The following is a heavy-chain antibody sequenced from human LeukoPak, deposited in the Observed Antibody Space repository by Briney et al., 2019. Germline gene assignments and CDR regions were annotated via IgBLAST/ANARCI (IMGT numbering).Heavy chain of an antibody. Sequence: SETLSLTCTVSGGSISSYYWSWIRQPPGKGLEWIGYIYYSGSTNYNPSLKSRVTISVATSKNQFSLKLSSVTAADTAVYYCARRPHNYYDSSGYYFDPWGQGTLVTVSS. CDR2: IYYSGST. V-gene: IGHV4-59*01. J-gene: IGHJ5*02. CDR3: ARRPHNYYDSSGYYFDP. CDR1: GGSISSYY. D-gene: IGHD3-22*01.